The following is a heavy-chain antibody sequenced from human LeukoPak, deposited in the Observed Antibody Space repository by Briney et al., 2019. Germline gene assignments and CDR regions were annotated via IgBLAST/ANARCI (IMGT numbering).Heavy chain of an antibody. CDR1: GFTFSNYG. CDR3: ASPIDYHFDY. CDR2: IRYDGSNK. J-gene: IGHJ4*02. Sequence: GGSLRLSCAAPGFTFSNYGVHWVRQAPGKGLEWVSFIRYDGSNKYYADSVKGRFTISRDNSKNTLYLQMNSLRAEDTAVYYCASPIDYHFDYWGQGTLVTVSS. D-gene: IGHD4-11*01. V-gene: IGHV3-30*02.